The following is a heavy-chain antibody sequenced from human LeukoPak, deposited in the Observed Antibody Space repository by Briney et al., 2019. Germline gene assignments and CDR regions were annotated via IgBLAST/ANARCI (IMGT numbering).Heavy chain of an antibody. D-gene: IGHD6-19*01. J-gene: IGHJ6*02. V-gene: IGHV3-30*02. CDR2: IRYDGNN. Sequence: GGSLRLSCAASGFTFSRYGMHWVRQVPGKGLEWVAFIRYDGNNYYADSVKGRFTISRDNSKNTLYLQMNSLRAEDTALYYCAKVLGYSSGWTPPYYYYGMDVWGQGTTVTVSS. CDR3: AKVLGYSSGWTPPYYYYGMDV. CDR1: GFTFSRYG.